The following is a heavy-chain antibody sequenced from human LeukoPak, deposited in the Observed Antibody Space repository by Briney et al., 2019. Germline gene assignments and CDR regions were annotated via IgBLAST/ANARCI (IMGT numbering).Heavy chain of an antibody. D-gene: IGHD3-22*01. CDR3: ARDRPNYYGSDGHYYRRDGDY. J-gene: IGHJ4*02. CDR1: GFPFSIYA. Sequence: PGGSLSLSCAASGFPFSIYAMSWVRQAPGEGLQWVSSITSRGEAPCYVDSVKGRFTITRDNSENTLYLQMHSLRAEDTAVYYCARDRPNYYGSDGHYYRRDGDYWGRGTLVSVSS. V-gene: IGHV3-23*01. CDR2: ITSRGEAP.